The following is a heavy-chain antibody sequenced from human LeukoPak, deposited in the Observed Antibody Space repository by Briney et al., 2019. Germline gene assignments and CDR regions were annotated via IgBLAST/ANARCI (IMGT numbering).Heavy chain of an antibody. V-gene: IGHV1-2*02. CDR2: INPNSGGT. CDR1: GYTFSSYA. CDR3: ARDKQLDWAHYYYYYMDV. D-gene: IGHD3-3*01. Sequence: ASVKVSCKASGYTFSSYAMNWVRQAPGQGLEWMGWINPNSGGTNYAQKFQGRVTMTRDTSISTAYMELSRLRSDDTAVYYCARDKQLDWAHYYYYYMDVWGKGTTVTVSS. J-gene: IGHJ6*03.